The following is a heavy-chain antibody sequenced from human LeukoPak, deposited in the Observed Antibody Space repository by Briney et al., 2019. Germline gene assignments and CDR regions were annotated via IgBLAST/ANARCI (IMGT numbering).Heavy chain of an antibody. CDR1: GFTVSSNY. J-gene: IGHJ4*02. Sequence: PGGSLRLSCAASGFTVSSNYMSWVRQAPGKGLEWVSVIYSGGGTYYADSVKGRFTISRGISKDTVYLQMNSLRAEDTAVYYCARGYGSGSFYNPFDYWGQGTLVTFSS. CDR2: IYSGGGT. CDR3: ARGYGSGSFYNPFDY. V-gene: IGHV3-53*01. D-gene: IGHD3-10*01.